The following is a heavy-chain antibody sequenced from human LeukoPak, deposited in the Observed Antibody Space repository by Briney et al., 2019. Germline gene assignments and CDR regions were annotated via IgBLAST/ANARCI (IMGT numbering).Heavy chain of an antibody. Sequence: SETLSLTCAVYGGSFSGYYWSWIRQPPGKGLEWIGEINHSGSTNYNPSLKSRVTISVDTPKNQFSLNLSSVTAADTAVYYCARGSFTMIETYYFDYWGQGTLVTVSS. V-gene: IGHV4-34*01. CDR3: ARGSFTMIETYYFDY. CDR2: INHSGST. CDR1: GGSFSGYY. J-gene: IGHJ4*02. D-gene: IGHD3-22*01.